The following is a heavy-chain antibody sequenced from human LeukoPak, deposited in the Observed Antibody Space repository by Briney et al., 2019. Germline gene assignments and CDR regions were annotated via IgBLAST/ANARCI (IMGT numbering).Heavy chain of an antibody. V-gene: IGHV4-61*02. CDR3: AREVDFGVVPNWFDP. Sequence: SETPSLTCTVSGGSISSGSYYWSWIRQPAGKGLEWIGRIYTSGSTNYNPSLKSRVTISVDTSKNQFSLKLSSVTAADTAVYYCAREVDFGVVPNWFDPWGQGTLVTVSS. J-gene: IGHJ5*02. D-gene: IGHD3-3*01. CDR1: GGSISSGSYY. CDR2: IYTSGST.